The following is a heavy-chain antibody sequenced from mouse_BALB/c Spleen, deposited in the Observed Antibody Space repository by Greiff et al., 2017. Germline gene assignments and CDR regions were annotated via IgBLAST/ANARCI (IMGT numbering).Heavy chain of an antibody. V-gene: IGHV1S29*02. CDR2: IYPYNGGT. D-gene: IGHD3-3*01. Sequence: VQLKQSGPELVKPGASVKISCKASGYTFTDYNMHWVKQSHGKSLEWIGYIYPYNGGTGYNQKFKSKATLTVDNSSSTAYMELRSLTSEDSAVYYCARCRGYYCAMDYWGQGTSVTVSS. J-gene: IGHJ4*01. CDR1: GYTFTDYN. CDR3: ARCRGYYCAMDY.